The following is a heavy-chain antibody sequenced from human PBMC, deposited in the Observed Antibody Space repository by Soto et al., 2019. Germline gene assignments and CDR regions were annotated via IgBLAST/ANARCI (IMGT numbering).Heavy chain of an antibody. V-gene: IGHV4-30-4*01. CDR2: IYYSGST. CDR1: GGSISSGDYS. Sequence: PSETLSLTFTVSGGSISSGDYSWSWIRQPPGKGLEWIGYIYYSGSTYYNPSLKSRVTISVYTSKNQFSLKLSSVTAADTAVYXCARDLGGADDSSGYSPLPGAFDIGGQGTMVTVSS. J-gene: IGHJ3*02. CDR3: ARDLGGADDSSGYSPLPGAFDI. D-gene: IGHD3-22*01.